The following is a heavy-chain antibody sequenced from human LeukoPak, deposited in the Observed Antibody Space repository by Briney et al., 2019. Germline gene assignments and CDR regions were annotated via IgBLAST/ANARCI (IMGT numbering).Heavy chain of an antibody. CDR2: TYYRSKWGN. V-gene: IGHV6-1*01. J-gene: IGHJ3*01. D-gene: IGHD6-6*01. Sequence: SQTLSLTCAISGDSFSSNSAAWNWIRQSPSRGLEWLGRTYYRSKWGNDYAVSVKSRITINPDTSKNQFSLHLNSVTPEDTAVYYCARVSSRAFDVWGQGTVVTVSP. CDR1: GDSFSSNSAA. CDR3: ARVSSRAFDV.